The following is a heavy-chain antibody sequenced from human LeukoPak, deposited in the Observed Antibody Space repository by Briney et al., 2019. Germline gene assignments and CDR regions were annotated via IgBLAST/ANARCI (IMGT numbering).Heavy chain of an antibody. Sequence: ASVKVSCKASGYTFTSYYMHWVRQAPGQGLEWMGIINPSGGSTSYAQKFQARVTMTRDTSTTTVYMELSSLRSEDTAVYYCAREATSRLVPASAGKDFDYWGQGTLVTVSS. CDR3: AREATSRLVPASAGKDFDY. J-gene: IGHJ4*02. CDR2: INPSGGST. CDR1: GYTFTSYY. D-gene: IGHD6-13*01. V-gene: IGHV1-46*01.